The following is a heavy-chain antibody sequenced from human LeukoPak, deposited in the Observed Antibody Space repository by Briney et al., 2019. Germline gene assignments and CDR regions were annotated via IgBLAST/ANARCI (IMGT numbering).Heavy chain of an antibody. CDR1: GGTFSSYA. J-gene: IGHJ5*02. V-gene: IGHV1-69*04. Sequence: SVKVSCKASGGTFSSYAISWVRQAPGQGLEWMGRIIPILGIANYAQKFQGRVTITADKSTSTAYMELSSLRSEDTAVYYCATGLLRFLEWLSFDPWGQGTLVTVSS. D-gene: IGHD3-3*01. CDR3: ATGLLRFLEWLSFDP. CDR2: IIPILGIA.